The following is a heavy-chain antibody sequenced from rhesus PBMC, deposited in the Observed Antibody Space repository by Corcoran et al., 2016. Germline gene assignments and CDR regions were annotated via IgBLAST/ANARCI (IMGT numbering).Heavy chain of an antibody. CDR3: AKDNSSGWWGDGDAFDF. CDR2: NKSGWVST. CDR1: GFTFSSYG. J-gene: IGHJ3*01. Sequence: EVQLVETGGGLVQPGGSLNLSCAASGFTFSSYGMSWVRQAPGKELDWVSANKSGWVSTYYADSVQGRFAISRDNSKNPRSLQRNSLRAEDTAVYYCAKDNSSGWWGDGDAFDFWGQGLRVTVSS. V-gene: IGHV3S5*01. D-gene: IGHD6-31*01.